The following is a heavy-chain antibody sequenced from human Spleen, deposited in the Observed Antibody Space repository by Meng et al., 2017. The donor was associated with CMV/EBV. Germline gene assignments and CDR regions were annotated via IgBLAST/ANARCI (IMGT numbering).Heavy chain of an antibody. Sequence: GESLKISCAASGFTFSDYYMSWIRQAPGKGLEWVSYISGTGNTIYYTDSVKGRFTISRDNAKNSLYLQMNSLRAEDTAVYYCARRIAVAGTSTPHYGMDVWGQGTTVTVSS. CDR3: ARRIAVAGTSTPHYGMDV. CDR1: GFTFSDYY. CDR2: ISGTGNTI. V-gene: IGHV3-11*01. D-gene: IGHD6-19*01. J-gene: IGHJ6*02.